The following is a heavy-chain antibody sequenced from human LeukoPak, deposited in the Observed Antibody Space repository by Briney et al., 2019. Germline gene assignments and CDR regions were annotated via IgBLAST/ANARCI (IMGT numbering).Heavy chain of an antibody. V-gene: IGHV4-59*01. CDR1: GGSISGYY. CDR2: IYYSGST. CDR3: ANSGPPGGCDY. D-gene: IGHD6-19*01. Sequence: SETLSLTCTVSGGSISGYYWSWIRQPPGKGRELIGYIYYSGSTNYNPSLKSRVTISVDTSKSQFFLKLSSVTAADTAVYYCANSGPPGGCDYWGQGTLVTVSS. J-gene: IGHJ4*02.